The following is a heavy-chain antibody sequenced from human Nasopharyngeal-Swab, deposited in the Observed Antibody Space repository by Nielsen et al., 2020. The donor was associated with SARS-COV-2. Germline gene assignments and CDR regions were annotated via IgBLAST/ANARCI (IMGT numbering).Heavy chain of an antibody. CDR2: INHTGST. Sequence: PGKGLEWIGEINHTGSTNYNPSLKSRVTISVDTSENQFSLKLSSVTAADTAVYYCARAEIAVADAEYFQHWGQGTLVTVSS. J-gene: IGHJ1*01. CDR3: ARAEIAVADAEYFQH. D-gene: IGHD6-19*01. V-gene: IGHV4-34*01.